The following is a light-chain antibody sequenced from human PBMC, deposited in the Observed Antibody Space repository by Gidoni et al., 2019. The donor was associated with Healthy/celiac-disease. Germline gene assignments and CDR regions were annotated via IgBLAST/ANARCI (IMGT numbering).Light chain of an antibody. V-gene: IGKV1-39*01. CDR2: AAS. CDR1: QSISSY. CDR3: QQSYSTPRWT. Sequence: DIQMTQSPSSLSASVGDRVTITCRASQSISSYLNWYQQKPGKAPKLLIYAASSVQSGVPSRFSGSGSGTDFTLTISSLQPEDFATYYCQQSYSTPRWTFXQXTKVEIK. J-gene: IGKJ1*01.